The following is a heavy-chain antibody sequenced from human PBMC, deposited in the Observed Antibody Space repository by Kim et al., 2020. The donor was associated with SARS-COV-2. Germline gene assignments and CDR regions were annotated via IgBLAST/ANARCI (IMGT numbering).Heavy chain of an antibody. CDR1: GYTFTSYA. D-gene: IGHD1-7*01. Sequence: ASVKVSCKASGYTFTSYAMNWVRQAPGQGLEWMGWINTNTGNPTYAQGFTGRFVFSLDTSVSTAYLQISSLKAEDTAVYYCASITGTTLDYYGMRYGMDVWGQGTTVTVSS. V-gene: IGHV7-4-1*02. CDR3: ASITGTTLDYYGMRYGMDV. J-gene: IGHJ6*02. CDR2: INTNTGNP.